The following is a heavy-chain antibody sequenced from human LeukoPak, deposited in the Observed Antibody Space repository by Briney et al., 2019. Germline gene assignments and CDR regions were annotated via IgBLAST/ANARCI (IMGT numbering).Heavy chain of an antibody. D-gene: IGHD1-26*01. V-gene: IGHV4-34*01. J-gene: IGHJ3*02. Sequence: PSETLSLTCAVYGGSFSGHYWSWIRQPPGKGLEWIGEINHSGSTNYNPSLKSRVTISVDTSKNQFSLKLSSVTAADTAVYYCARGLSGSYYAFDIWGQGTMVTVSS. CDR3: ARGLSGSYYAFDI. CDR1: GGSFSGHY. CDR2: INHSGST.